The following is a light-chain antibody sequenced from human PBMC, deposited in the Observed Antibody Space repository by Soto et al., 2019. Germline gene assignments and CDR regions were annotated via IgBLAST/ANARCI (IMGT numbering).Light chain of an antibody. CDR2: DAS. CDR3: QQYDDLPYT. J-gene: IGKJ2*01. Sequence: DVQMTQSPSSLSASVGDRVTSTCQASQDITNYLNWYQQKVGKAPKLLIYDASNLETGVPSRFGGSVSGTDFTFTISSLQPEDTATYYCQQYDDLPYTFGQGTKLQIK. V-gene: IGKV1-33*01. CDR1: QDITNY.